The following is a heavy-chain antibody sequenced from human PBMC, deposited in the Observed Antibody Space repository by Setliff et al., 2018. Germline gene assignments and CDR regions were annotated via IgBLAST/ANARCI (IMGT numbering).Heavy chain of an antibody. CDR1: GGPISSSNYY. Sequence: SSETLSLTCTVSGGPISSSNYYWGWIRQPPGKGLEWIGLIYYTGITYYNPSLKSRVTISEDMSENQISLKLNPVTAADTAVYYCVRTFNGSPADRWGQGTLVTVSS. D-gene: IGHD2-2*01. CDR2: IYYTGIT. CDR3: VRTFNGSPADR. V-gene: IGHV4-39*01. J-gene: IGHJ5*02.